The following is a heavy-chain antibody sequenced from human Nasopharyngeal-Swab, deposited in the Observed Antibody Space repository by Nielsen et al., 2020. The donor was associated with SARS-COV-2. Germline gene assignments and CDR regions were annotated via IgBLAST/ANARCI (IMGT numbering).Heavy chain of an antibody. D-gene: IGHD2-15*01. J-gene: IGHJ4*02. CDR1: GGSFSGYY. CDR3: ARAGESHVVVVAATTPSFDY. CDR2: INHSGST. Sequence: GSLRLSCAVYGGSFSGYYWSWIRQLPGKGLEWFGEINHSGSTNYNPSLKSRVTISVDTSKNQFYLKLSSVTAADTAVYYCARAGESHVVVVAATTPSFDYWGQGTLVTVSS. V-gene: IGHV4-34*01.